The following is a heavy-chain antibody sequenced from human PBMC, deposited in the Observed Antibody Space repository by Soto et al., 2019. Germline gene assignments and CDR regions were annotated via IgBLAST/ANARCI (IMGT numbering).Heavy chain of an antibody. Sequence: GKGLEWVAVIWYDGSNKYYADSVKGRFTISRDNSKNTLYLQMNSLRAEDTAVYYFFFQAEDGIRDVRSVSAFLLNRSSDL. CDR2: IWYDGSNK. D-gene: IGHD3-10*02. J-gene: IGHJ2*01. V-gene: IGHV3-33*01. CDR3: FFQAEDGIRDVRSVSAFLLNRSSDL.